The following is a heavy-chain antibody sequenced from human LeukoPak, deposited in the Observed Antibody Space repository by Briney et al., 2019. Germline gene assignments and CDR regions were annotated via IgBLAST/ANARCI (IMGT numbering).Heavy chain of an antibody. V-gene: IGHV5-51*01. CDR1: GYSFTNYW. J-gene: IGHJ4*02. D-gene: IGHD3-22*01. CDR3: ARRPLRSSGYYFDY. CDR2: IYPGDSDT. Sequence: PGESLKISCKGSGYSFTNYWIGWVRQMPGKGLEYMGIIYPGDSDTRYSPSFQGQVTISVDKSITTAYLQWSSLKASDTAMYYCARRPLRSSGYYFDYWGQGTLVTVSS.